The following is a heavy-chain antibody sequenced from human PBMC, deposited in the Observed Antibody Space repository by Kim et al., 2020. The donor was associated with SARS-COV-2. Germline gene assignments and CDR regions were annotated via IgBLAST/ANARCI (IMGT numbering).Heavy chain of an antibody. V-gene: IGHV3-43*02. Sequence: GGSLRLSCVTSGFNLDDYAIHWVRQLPGKGLEWVSLISRDGGDSYYADSVKGRFTISRDNSKKSVNLQMDSLRAEDTAFYYCAQGRQWLIITWGQGNQVTVPS. CDR2: ISRDGGDS. D-gene: IGHD6-19*01. CDR1: GFNLDDYA. J-gene: IGHJ5*02. CDR3: AQGRQWLIIT.